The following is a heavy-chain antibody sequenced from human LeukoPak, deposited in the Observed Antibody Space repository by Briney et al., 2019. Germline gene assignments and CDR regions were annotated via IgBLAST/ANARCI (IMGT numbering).Heavy chain of an antibody. D-gene: IGHD3-22*01. V-gene: IGHV4-39*07. CDR2: IYYSGST. Sequence: SETLSLTCTVSGGSISSSSYYWGWIRQPPGKGLEWIGGIYYSGSTYYNPSLTSRVTISVDTSKNQFSLKLSSVTAADTAVYYCAVYDSSGYSGFDPWGQGTLVTVSS. J-gene: IGHJ5*02. CDR1: GGSISSSSYY. CDR3: AVYDSSGYSGFDP.